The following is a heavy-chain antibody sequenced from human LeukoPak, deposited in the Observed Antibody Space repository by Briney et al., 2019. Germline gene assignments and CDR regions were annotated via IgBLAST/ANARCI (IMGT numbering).Heavy chain of an antibody. Sequence: GASVKVSCKSSGHTFTSYGINWVRQAPGQGLEWMGWISVYNGNTYYAQKFQGRITMTTDTSTSTAYMDLRSLRSDDTAVYYCASAQEIAVAGSYFDCWGQGTLVTVSS. CDR2: ISVYNGNT. D-gene: IGHD6-19*01. CDR3: ASAQEIAVAGSYFDC. J-gene: IGHJ4*02. V-gene: IGHV1-18*01. CDR1: GHTFTSYG.